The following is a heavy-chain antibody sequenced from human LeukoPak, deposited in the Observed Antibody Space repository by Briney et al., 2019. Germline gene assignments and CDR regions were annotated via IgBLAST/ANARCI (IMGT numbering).Heavy chain of an antibody. D-gene: IGHD3-16*01. CDR2: IKQDGSEK. J-gene: IGHJ4*02. CDR3: ARMYYDSNASPFDY. CDR1: GGSFSGYY. Sequence: ETLSLTCAVYGGSFSGYYWSWVRQAPGKGLEWVANIKQDGSEKYHVDSVKGRFTISRDNAKNSLYLQMNSLRAEDTAVYYCARMYYDSNASPFDYWGQGTLVTVSS. V-gene: IGHV3-7*04.